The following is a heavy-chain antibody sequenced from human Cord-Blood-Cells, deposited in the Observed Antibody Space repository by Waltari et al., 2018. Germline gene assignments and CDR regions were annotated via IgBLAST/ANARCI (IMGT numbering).Heavy chain of an antibody. CDR2: MSYDGSNK. CDR1: VFTFSRHA. Sequence: QVQLVESGGGVVQPGRSLRLSCAASVFTFSRHAMPWVRQAPGMGLEWVAVMSYDGSNKYYADYVKGRFTISRDNSKNTLYLQMSSLRAEDTAVYYCARDLSELYSSGWYPTWFDPWGQGTLVTVSS. D-gene: IGHD6-19*01. J-gene: IGHJ5*02. CDR3: ARDLSELYSSGWYPTWFDP. V-gene: IGHV3-30*04.